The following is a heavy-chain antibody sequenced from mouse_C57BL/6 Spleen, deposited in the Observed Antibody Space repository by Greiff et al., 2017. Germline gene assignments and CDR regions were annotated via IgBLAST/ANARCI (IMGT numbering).Heavy chain of an antibody. CDR3: ARGTTVVARAMDY. D-gene: IGHD1-1*01. CDR2: ISDGGSYT. Sequence: EVKLVESGGGLVKPGGSLKLSCAASGFTFSSYAMSWVRQTPEKRLEWVATISDGGSYTYYPDNVKGRFTISRDNAKNNLYLQMSHLKSEDTAMYYCARGTTVVARAMDYWGQGTSVTVSS. J-gene: IGHJ4*01. CDR1: GFTFSSYA. V-gene: IGHV5-4*03.